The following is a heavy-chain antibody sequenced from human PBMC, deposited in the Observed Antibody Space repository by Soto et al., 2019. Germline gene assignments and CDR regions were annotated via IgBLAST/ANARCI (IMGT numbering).Heavy chain of an antibody. CDR3: ARARQYYDSSGYAN. D-gene: IGHD3-22*01. J-gene: IGHJ4*02. CDR2: ISAYNGNT. V-gene: IGHV1-18*01. Sequence: ASVKVSCKASGYSFATAGISWVRQAPGQGLEWMGWISAYNGNTNYDRKLQDRVTMTTNTSTSTAYLELRSLRSDDTAVYYCARARQYYDSSGYANWGQGTLVTVSS. CDR1: GYSFATAG.